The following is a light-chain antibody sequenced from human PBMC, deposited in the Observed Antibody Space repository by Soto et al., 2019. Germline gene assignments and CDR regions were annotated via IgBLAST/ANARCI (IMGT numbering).Light chain of an antibody. J-gene: IGLJ2*01. CDR3: CSYAGSSVA. CDR2: EGS. Sequence: QSVLTKPASVSGSPGQSITISCTGTSSDVGSYNLVSWYQQHPGKAPKLMIYEGSKRPSGVSNRFSGSKSGNTASLTISGLQAEDEADYYCCSYAGSSVAFGGGTKLTVL. CDR1: SSDVGSYNL. V-gene: IGLV2-23*01.